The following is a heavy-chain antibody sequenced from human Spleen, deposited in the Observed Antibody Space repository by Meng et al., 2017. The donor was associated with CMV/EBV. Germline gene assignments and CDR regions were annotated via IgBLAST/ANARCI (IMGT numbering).Heavy chain of an antibody. Sequence: SLKISCAASGFTFTNYAMHWVRQAPGKGLEWVSGITWNSDTIDYADSVKGRFTISRDNAKNSLYLQMNSLRAEDTASYYCAKDFSYNWNLIFDSWGRGTLVTVSS. J-gene: IGHJ4*02. CDR1: GFTFTNYA. CDR2: ITWNSDTI. V-gene: IGHV3-9*01. CDR3: AKDFSYNWNLIFDS. D-gene: IGHD1-20*01.